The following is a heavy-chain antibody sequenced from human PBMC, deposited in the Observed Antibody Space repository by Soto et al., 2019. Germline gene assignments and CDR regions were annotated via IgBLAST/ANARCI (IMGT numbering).Heavy chain of an antibody. CDR3: VREPAGPSMVPTADNGGAFEI. V-gene: IGHV4-30-4*08. J-gene: IGHJ3*02. Sequence: SETLSLTCSVSGGSISSPDYYWSWIRQSPGKGLEWIGYSYYTGSSFYNPSLKSRVTISLDTSKNQFSLNLSSVTAADTAVYYCVREPAGPSMVPTADNGGAFEIWGQGTMVTVSS. CDR1: GGSISSPDYY. CDR2: SYYTGSS. D-gene: IGHD2-8*01.